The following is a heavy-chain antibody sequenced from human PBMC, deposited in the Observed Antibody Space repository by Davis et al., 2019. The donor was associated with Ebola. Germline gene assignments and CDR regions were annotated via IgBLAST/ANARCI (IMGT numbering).Heavy chain of an antibody. V-gene: IGHV3-21*05. CDR1: GFTFASHD. CDR3: ATEVAGGAFDI. J-gene: IGHJ3*02. D-gene: IGHD6-19*01. Sequence: PGGSLRLSCEDSGFTFASHDMNWVRQSPGKGLEWLAYINGDSSYTNYADSVKGRFTISRDNAKNSLYLQMHSLRADDTAVYYCATEVAGGAFDIWGRGTMVTVSS. CDR2: INGDSSYT.